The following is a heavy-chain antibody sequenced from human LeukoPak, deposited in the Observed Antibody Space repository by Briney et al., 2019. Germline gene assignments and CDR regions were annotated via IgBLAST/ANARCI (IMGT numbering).Heavy chain of an antibody. D-gene: IGHD3-22*01. CDR3: AKGYYYDSSGYLTYFDY. CDR1: GFTFDDYA. V-gene: IGHV3-9*03. Sequence: PGRSLRLSCAASGFTFDDYAMHWVRQAPGKGLERVSGISWNSGSIGYADSVKGRFTISRDNAKNSLYLQMNSLRAEDMALYYCAKGYYYDSSGYLTYFDYWGQGTLVTVSS. J-gene: IGHJ4*02. CDR2: ISWNSGSI.